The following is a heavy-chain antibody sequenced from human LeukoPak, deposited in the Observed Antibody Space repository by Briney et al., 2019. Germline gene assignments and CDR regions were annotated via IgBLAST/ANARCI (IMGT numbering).Heavy chain of an antibody. CDR1: GGSLSIGDYY. V-gene: IGHV4-30-4*01. D-gene: IGHD4-17*01. CDR2: VHHSGQSGYI. CDR3: ATKPNGAYYFDL. Sequence: SETLSLTCTVSGGSLSIGDYYWSWIRQPPGQGLEWFGYVHHSGQSGYIYYNPSLKSRVVISVDMSNNQVSLHLSSGTAADTAVYYCATKPNGAYYFDLWGQGALVTVSA. J-gene: IGHJ4*02.